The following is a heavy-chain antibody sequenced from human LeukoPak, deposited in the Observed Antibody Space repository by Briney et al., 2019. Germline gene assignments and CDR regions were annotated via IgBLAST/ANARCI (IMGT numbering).Heavy chain of an antibody. D-gene: IGHD3-9*01. V-gene: IGHV4-61*02. CDR1: GGSVSSGSNY. CDR2: IYTSGST. Sequence: PSQTLSLTCTVSGGSVSSGSNYWNWIRQPAGKGLEWIGRIYTSGSTNYNPSLKSRVTISVDTSKNQFSLKVSSVTAADTAVYYCARANNPFYDILTGRPKNNWFDPWGQGTLVTVSS. J-gene: IGHJ5*02. CDR3: ARANNPFYDILTGRPKNNWFDP.